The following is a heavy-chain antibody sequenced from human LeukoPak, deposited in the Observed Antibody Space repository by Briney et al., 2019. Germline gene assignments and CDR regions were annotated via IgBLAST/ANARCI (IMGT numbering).Heavy chain of an antibody. CDR1: GGSISSYY. D-gene: IGHD3-22*01. J-gene: IGHJ4*02. Sequence: SETLSLTCTVSGGSISSYYWSWIRQPPGKGLEWIGYISYSGSTNYNPSLKSRVTMSVDTSKNQFSLKLSSVTAADTAVYYCARGTAYYYDSSGYYSYWGQGTLVTVSS. V-gene: IGHV4-59*12. CDR2: ISYSGST. CDR3: ARGTAYYYDSSGYYSY.